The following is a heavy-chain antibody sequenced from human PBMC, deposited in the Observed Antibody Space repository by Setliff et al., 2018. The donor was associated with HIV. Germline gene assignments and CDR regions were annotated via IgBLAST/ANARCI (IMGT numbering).Heavy chain of an antibody. J-gene: IGHJ5*02. CDR3: ARGRMATVLIRNWIDP. V-gene: IGHV4-34*01. Sequence: SETLSLTCAVYGGSLSGYYWTWIRQPPGKGLEWIGEINHSGGTNYNPSLKSRVTISIDTSKNQFSLKLSSVTAADTAMYYCARGRMATVLIRNWIDPWGQGSLVTSPQ. D-gene: IGHD4-4*01. CDR2: INHSGGT. CDR1: GGSLSGYY.